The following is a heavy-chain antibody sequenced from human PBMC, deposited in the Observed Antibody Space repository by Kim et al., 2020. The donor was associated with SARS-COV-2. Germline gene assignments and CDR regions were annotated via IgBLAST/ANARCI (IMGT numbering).Heavy chain of an antibody. CDR1: GYSFTSYW. CDR3: ASSYRDDYVWGSYRYPKAPGAFDI. Sequence: GESLKISCKGSGYSFTSYWIGWVRQMPGKGLEWMGIIYPGDSDTRYSPSFQGQVTISADKSISTAYLQWSSLKASDTAMYYCASSYRDDYVWGSYRYPKAPGAFDIWGQGTMVTVSS. J-gene: IGHJ3*02. D-gene: IGHD3-16*02. V-gene: IGHV5-51*01. CDR2: IYPGDSDT.